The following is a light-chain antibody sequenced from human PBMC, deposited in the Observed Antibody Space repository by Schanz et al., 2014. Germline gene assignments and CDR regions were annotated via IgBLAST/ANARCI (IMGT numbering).Light chain of an antibody. V-gene: IGKV1-39*01. J-gene: IGKJ1*01. CDR2: AAS. CDR1: QSISSY. CDR3: LQDYTSWT. Sequence: DIQMTQSPSSLSASVGDRVTITCRASQSISSYLNWYQQKPGKAPRLLIYAASTLQSGVPSRFSGSGSGTEFTLTISSLQPEDFATYYCLQDYTSWTFGQGTKVEFK.